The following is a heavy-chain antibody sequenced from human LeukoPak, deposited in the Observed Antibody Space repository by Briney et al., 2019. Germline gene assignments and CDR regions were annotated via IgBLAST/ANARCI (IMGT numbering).Heavy chain of an antibody. V-gene: IGHV4-39*07. CDR2: FSSGGSA. Sequence: SETLSLTCIVPGGSISSSSYYWAWIRQPPGKGLEWIGTFSSGGSAYYNPSLTSRVSISKDTSDNQFSLTLYSVTAADTAVYYCARKQTGTMYDVWGQGTQVTVSS. CDR3: ARKQTGTMYDV. D-gene: IGHD1-7*01. CDR1: GGSISSSSYY. J-gene: IGHJ4*02.